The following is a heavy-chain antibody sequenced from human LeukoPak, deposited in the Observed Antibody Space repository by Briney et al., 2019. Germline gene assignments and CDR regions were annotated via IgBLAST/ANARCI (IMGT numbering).Heavy chain of an antibody. Sequence: PSETLSLTCTVSGESITTHYWTWIRQPPGKGLEWIGYVYDTGSTDYNPSLKSRVTISVDTSKNQFSLRLNSVTAADTAIYYCAREKIAMRAFDSWGQGTLVTVSS. CDR2: VYDTGST. D-gene: IGHD2-2*01. J-gene: IGHJ4*02. CDR1: GESITTHY. CDR3: AREKIAMRAFDS. V-gene: IGHV4-59*11.